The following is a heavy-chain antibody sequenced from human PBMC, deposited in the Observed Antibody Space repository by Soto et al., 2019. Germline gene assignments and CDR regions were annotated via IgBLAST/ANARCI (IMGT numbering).Heavy chain of an antibody. D-gene: IGHD3-16*01. CDR3: ARDKDRQQFGGNYYYVLEV. Sequence: QVQLEQSGAEVKKPGSSVKVSCKASGGTFSTSAISWVRQAPGQGLEWMGGIMPIFRTPDYAQKFQGRVTTTTEEATSTPTAELGALGCADTAVYSCARDKDRQQFGGNYYYVLEVWGQGTTVTVSS. CDR2: IMPIFRTP. V-gene: IGHV1-69*05. CDR1: GGTFSTSA. J-gene: IGHJ6*02.